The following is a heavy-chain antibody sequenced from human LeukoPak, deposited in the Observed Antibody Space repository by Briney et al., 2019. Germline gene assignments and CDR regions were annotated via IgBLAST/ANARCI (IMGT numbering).Heavy chain of an antibody. J-gene: IGHJ4*02. CDR3: VRNGAAGRTPYYFDY. D-gene: IGHD6-19*01. CDR1: GFTFSSYA. Sequence: PGGSLRLSCAASGFTFSSYAMSWVRQTPGKGLERVSSISGNSGNTYYADSVKGRFTISRDNSKSTLYLHMDSLRAEDTAVFYCVRNGAAGRTPYYFDYWGQGTLVTVSS. CDR2: ISGNSGNT. V-gene: IGHV3-23*01.